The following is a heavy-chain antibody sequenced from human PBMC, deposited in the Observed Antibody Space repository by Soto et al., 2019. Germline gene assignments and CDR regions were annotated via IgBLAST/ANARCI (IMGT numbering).Heavy chain of an antibody. CDR3: ARGTYDSSGYSMDV. D-gene: IGHD3-22*01. CDR2: ISYDGSNK. Sequence: PGGSLRLSCAASGFTFSSYAMHWVRQAPGKGLEWVAVISYDGSNKYYADSVKGRFTISRDNSKNTLYLQMNSLRAEDTAVYYCARGTYDSSGYSMDVWGQGTTVTVSS. V-gene: IGHV3-30-3*01. CDR1: GFTFSSYA. J-gene: IGHJ6*02.